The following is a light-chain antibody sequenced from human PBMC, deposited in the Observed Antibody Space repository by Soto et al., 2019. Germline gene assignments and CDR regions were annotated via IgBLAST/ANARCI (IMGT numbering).Light chain of an antibody. V-gene: IGLV2-8*01. Sequence: QSVLTQPPSASGSPGQSVTISCTGTSGDVGGYNYVSWYQQHPGKAPKLMIYDVNKRPSGVPDRFSGSKSGNTASLTVSGLQAEDEADYYCSSHAVSNNPFFFGTGTKLTVL. CDR2: DVN. J-gene: IGLJ1*01. CDR3: SSHAVSNNPFF. CDR1: SGDVGGYNY.